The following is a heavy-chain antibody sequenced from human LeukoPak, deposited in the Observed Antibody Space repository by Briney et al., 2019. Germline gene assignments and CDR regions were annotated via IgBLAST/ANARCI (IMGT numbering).Heavy chain of an antibody. CDR1: GFIFSSYG. D-gene: IGHD6-19*01. V-gene: IGHV3-30*02. CDR2: IQYDGSHE. CDR3: AKGSAWYFDY. Sequence: GGSLRLSCAASGFIFSSYGMHWVRQAPGKGLEWVAFIQYDGSHEYYADSVKGRFTISRDNSKNTLYLQMNSLRAEDTAVYYCAKGSAWYFDYWGQGTLVTVSS. J-gene: IGHJ4*02.